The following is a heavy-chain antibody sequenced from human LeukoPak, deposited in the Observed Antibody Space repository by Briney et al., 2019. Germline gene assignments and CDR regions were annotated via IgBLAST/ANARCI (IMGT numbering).Heavy chain of an antibody. CDR3: ARDIVVVPAASNWFDP. CDR2: INYSGST. J-gene: IGHJ5*02. Sequence: SETLSLTCTVSGGSISSSSYYWGWIRQPPGKGLEWIGSINYSGSTYYNPSLKSRVTISVDTSKNQFSLKLSSVTAADTAVYYCARDIVVVPAASNWFDPWGQGTLVTVSS. CDR1: GGSISSSSYY. V-gene: IGHV4-39*02. D-gene: IGHD2-2*01.